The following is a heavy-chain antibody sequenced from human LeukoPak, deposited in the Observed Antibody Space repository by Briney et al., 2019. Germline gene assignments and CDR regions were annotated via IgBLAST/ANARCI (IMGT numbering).Heavy chain of an antibody. CDR2: INSEGSST. CDR3: AREEAGSYSYYFDY. V-gene: IGHV3-74*01. J-gene: IGHJ4*02. D-gene: IGHD1-26*01. Sequence: GGSLRLSCAASGFTFSSYWMHWVRQAPGKGLVGVSRINSEGSSTSYADSVKGRFTISRDNAKNSLYLQMNSLRAEDTALYYCAREEAGSYSYYFDYWGQGTLVTVSS. CDR1: GFTFSSYW.